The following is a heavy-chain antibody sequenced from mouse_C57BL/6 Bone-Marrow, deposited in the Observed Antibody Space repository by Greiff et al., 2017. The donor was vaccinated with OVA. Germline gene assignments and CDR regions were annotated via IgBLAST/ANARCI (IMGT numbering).Heavy chain of an antibody. J-gene: IGHJ2*01. V-gene: IGHV5-16*01. CDR1: GFTFSDYY. CDR2: INYDGSST. Sequence: DVHLVESEGGLVQPGSSMKLSCTASGFTFSDYYMAWVRQVPEKGLEWVANINYDGSSTYYLDSLKSRFIISRDNAKNILYLQMSSLKSEDTATYYCARDREAYFDYWGQGTTLTVSS. D-gene: IGHD3-3*01. CDR3: ARDREAYFDY.